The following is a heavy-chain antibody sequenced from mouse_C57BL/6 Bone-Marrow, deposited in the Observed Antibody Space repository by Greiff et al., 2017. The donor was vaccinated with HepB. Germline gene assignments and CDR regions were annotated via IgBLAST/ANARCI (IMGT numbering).Heavy chain of an antibody. J-gene: IGHJ1*03. Sequence: EVKLVESGGGLVKPGGSLKLSCAASGFTFSDYGMHWVRQAPEKGLEWVAYISSGSSTIYYADTVKGRFTISRDNAKNTLFLQMTSLRSEDTAMYYCARGRYYYGSSYDWYFDVWGTGTTVTVSS. CDR1: GFTFSDYG. CDR2: ISSGSSTI. CDR3: ARGRYYYGSSYDWYFDV. V-gene: IGHV5-17*01. D-gene: IGHD1-1*01.